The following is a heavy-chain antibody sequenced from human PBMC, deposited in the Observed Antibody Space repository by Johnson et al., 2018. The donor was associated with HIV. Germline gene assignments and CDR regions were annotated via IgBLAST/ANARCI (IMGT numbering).Heavy chain of an antibody. CDR3: ARDIIAAAGISAFDI. Sequence: QMQLVESGGGVVQPGRSLRLSCAASGFTFSSYGMHWVRQAPGKGLEWVAVISYDGSNKYYADSVKGRFTISRDNSKNTLYLQMNSLRAEDTAVYYCARDIIAAAGISAFDIWGQGTMVTVSS. CDR2: ISYDGSNK. CDR1: GFTFSSYG. V-gene: IGHV3-30*03. D-gene: IGHD6-13*01. J-gene: IGHJ3*02.